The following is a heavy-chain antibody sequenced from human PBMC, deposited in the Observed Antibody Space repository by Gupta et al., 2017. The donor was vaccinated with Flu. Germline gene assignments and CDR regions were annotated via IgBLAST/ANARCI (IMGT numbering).Heavy chain of an antibody. J-gene: IGHJ5*02. V-gene: IGHV3-33*01. D-gene: IGHD3-22*01. CDR2: IWYDGSNK. Sequence: QVQLVESGGGVVQPGRSLRLSCAASGFTFSSYGMHWVRQAPGKGLEWVAVIWYDGSNKYYADSVKGRFTISRDNSKNTLYLQMNSLRAEDTAVYYCARDDFSSWDYYDSSGYYSYNWFDPWGQGTLVTVSS. CDR1: GFTFSSYG. CDR3: ARDDFSSWDYYDSSGYYSYNWFDP.